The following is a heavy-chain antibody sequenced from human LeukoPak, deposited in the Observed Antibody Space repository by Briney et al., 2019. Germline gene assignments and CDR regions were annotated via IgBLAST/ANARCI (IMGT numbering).Heavy chain of an antibody. CDR3: AREGDYYDSSGYSPPFDY. D-gene: IGHD3-22*01. Sequence: ASVKVSCKASGYTFTSYYMHWVRQAPGQGLEWMGISNPSGGSTSYAQKFQGRVTMTRDMSTSTVHMELSSWGSEDTAVYYCAREGDYYDSSGYSPPFDYWGQGTRVTVSS. CDR1: GYTFTSYY. V-gene: IGHV1-46*01. CDR2: SNPSGGST. J-gene: IGHJ4*02.